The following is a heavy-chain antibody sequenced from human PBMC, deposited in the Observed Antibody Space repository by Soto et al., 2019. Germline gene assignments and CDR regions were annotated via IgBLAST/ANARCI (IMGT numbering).Heavy chain of an antibody. D-gene: IGHD3-3*01. J-gene: IGHJ6*02. V-gene: IGHV5-10-1*03. CDR1: GYTFTDYW. CDR3: ARARSITIFGVVGFEMDV. CDR2: IDPSDSYT. Sequence: EVRLVQSGAEVKKPGESLRIACKGSGYTFTDYWINWVRQMPGKGLEWMGRIDPSDSYTKYSPSFQGHVTISADKSISTAYLEWSSLEASDTAMYYCARARSITIFGVVGFEMDVWGQGTTVTVSS.